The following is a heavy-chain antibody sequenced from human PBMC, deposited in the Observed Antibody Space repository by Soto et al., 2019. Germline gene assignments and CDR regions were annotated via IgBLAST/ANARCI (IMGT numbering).Heavy chain of an antibody. CDR3: ARPSVAGGSNSCHY. D-gene: IGHD1-26*01. V-gene: IGHV3-48*02. CDR2: ISSSGSTI. J-gene: IGHJ4*02. CDR1: GFTFSSYS. Sequence: GGSLRLSCAASGFTFSSYSMHWVRQAPGKGLEWVSYISSSGSTIYYADSVKGRFTISRDDAKNSLYLQMNSLRDEDTAVYYCARPSVAGGSNSCHYWGQGTLVTVSS.